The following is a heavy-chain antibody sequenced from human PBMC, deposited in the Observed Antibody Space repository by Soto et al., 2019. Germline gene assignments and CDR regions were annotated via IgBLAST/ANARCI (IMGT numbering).Heavy chain of an antibody. CDR3: MRIVSKRRALRYGDV. D-gene: IGHD1-26*01. V-gene: IGHV5-10-1*01. J-gene: IGHJ6*02. CDR2: IRPSDSII. Sequence: PVESVMISCKGSGYSFIYHWISCVRQTPGRGLQWMARIRPSDSIIDYNPSFQGHVSLSVDESINTAYLQWRSLNASDTALYYCMRIVSKRRALRYGDVWGQGPTVTVSS. CDR1: GYSFIYHW.